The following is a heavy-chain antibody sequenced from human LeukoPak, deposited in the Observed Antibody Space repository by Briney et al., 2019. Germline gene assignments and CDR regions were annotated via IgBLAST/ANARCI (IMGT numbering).Heavy chain of an antibody. V-gene: IGHV4-30-4*01. Sequence: PSQTLSLTCSVSGGSISSANYCWSWIRQPPAKGLEWIGYICYGGNTYYSPSLKSRVTISVDTSKNQFSLNLTSVTAADTAVYYCARALYWFDPRGQGTLVTVSS. CDR1: GGSISSANYC. CDR3: ARALYWFDP. J-gene: IGHJ5*02. CDR2: ICYGGNT.